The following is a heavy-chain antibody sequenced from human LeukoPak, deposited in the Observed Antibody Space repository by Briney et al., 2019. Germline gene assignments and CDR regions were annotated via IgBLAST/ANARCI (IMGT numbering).Heavy chain of an antibody. CDR1: GFTFSSYE. CDR2: ISGSGGST. CDR3: AKGERITIFGVVMHDAFDI. J-gene: IGHJ3*02. Sequence: GGSLRLSCAASGFTFSSYEMNWVRQAPGKGLEWVSAISGSGGSTYYADSVKGRFTISRDNSKNTLYLQMNSLRAEDTAVYYCAKGERITIFGVVMHDAFDIWGQGTMVTVSS. V-gene: IGHV3-23*01. D-gene: IGHD3-3*01.